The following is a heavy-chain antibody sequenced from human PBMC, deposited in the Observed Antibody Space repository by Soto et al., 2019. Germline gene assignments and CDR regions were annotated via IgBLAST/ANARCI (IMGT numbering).Heavy chain of an antibody. Sequence: GGSLRLSCAASGFTFSSYAMSWVRQAPGKGLEWVSAISGSGGSTYYADSVKGRFTISRDNSKNTLYLQMNSLRAEDTALYYCAKESPYVGNSGSRMYYLDFWGQGTMVTASA. D-gene: IGHD2-15*01. CDR1: GFTFSSYA. CDR3: AKESPYVGNSGSRMYYLDF. V-gene: IGHV3-23*01. J-gene: IGHJ4*01. CDR2: ISGSGGST.